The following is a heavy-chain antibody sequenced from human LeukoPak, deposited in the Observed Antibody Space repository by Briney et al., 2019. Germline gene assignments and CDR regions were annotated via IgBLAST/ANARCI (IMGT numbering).Heavy chain of an antibody. CDR1: GFTFSSYA. V-gene: IGHV3-23*01. D-gene: IGHD3-3*01. Sequence: GGSLRLSCVASGFTFSSYAMSWVRQAPGKGQEWVSGISGSGGSTNYADSVKGRFTISRDNAKNTLYLQMNSLRAEDTAVYYCAREAPRFDYGMDVWGQGTTVTVSS. CDR3: AREAPRFDYGMDV. CDR2: ISGSGGST. J-gene: IGHJ6*02.